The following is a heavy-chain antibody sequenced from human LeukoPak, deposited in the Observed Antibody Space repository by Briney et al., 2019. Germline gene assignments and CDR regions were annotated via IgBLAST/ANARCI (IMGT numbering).Heavy chain of an antibody. CDR3: ARGHSYFDY. J-gene: IGHJ4*02. Sequence: GGSLRLSCAASGFAFSDYYMSWIRQAPGRGLEWVPYICSSSSYTNYADSVKGRFTISRDNAKNSLYLQMNSLRAEDTAVYCCARGHSYFDYWGQGTLVSVSS. V-gene: IGHV3-11*05. CDR1: GFAFSDYY. CDR2: ICSSSSYT.